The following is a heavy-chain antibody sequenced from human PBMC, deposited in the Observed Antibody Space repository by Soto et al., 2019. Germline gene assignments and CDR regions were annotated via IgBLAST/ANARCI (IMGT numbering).Heavy chain of an antibody. CDR1: GFTFSSYA. Sequence: GGSLRLSCAASGFTFSSYAMHWVRQAPGKGQEWVAVISYDGSNKYYADSVKGRFTISRDNSKNTLYLQMNSLRAEDTAVYYCARDFMVVPGGYSYLEGAFDIWGQGTMVTVSS. CDR3: ARDFMVVPGGYSYLEGAFDI. J-gene: IGHJ3*02. V-gene: IGHV3-30-3*01. D-gene: IGHD5-18*01. CDR2: ISYDGSNK.